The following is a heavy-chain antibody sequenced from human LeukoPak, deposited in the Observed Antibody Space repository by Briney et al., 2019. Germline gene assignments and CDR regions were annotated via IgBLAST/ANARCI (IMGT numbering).Heavy chain of an antibody. CDR2: MNPNSGNT. D-gene: IGHD5-18*01. J-gene: IGHJ4*02. V-gene: IGHV1-8*02. Sequence: ASVKVSCTASGYTFTTYAIHWVRQATGQGLEWMGWMNPNSGNTGYAQRFQGRVTMTRDTSISTAYMELNSLTSEDTAVYYCAKNVRDTGTFDYWGQGTLVTVSS. CDR3: AKNVRDTGTFDY. CDR1: GYTFTTYA.